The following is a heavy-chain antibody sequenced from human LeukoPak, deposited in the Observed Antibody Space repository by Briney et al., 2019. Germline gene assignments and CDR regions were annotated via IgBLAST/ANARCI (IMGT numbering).Heavy chain of an antibody. CDR1: GGSFSGYY. CDR3: VNSERERDY. D-gene: IGHD1-26*01. V-gene: IGHV4-34*01. J-gene: IGHJ4*02. CDR2: INHSGST. Sequence: SETLSLTCAVYGGSFSGYYWSWIRQPPGKGLEWIGEINHSGSTNYNPSLKSRVTISVDTSKNQFSLKLSSVTAADTAVYYCVNSERERDYWGQGTLVTVSS.